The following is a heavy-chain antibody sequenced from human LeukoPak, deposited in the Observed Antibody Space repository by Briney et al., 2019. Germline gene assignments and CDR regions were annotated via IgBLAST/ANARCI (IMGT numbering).Heavy chain of an antibody. CDR3: ASIRSGY. D-gene: IGHD2-15*01. CDR2: IKEDGSKK. Sequence: GGSLRLSCAASGFTFRNYWMNWVRQAPGKGQEWVANIKEDGSKKDYADSVKGRFTVSRDNAKNSLNLQMNSLRVEDTAVYYCASIRSGYWGQGIRVTVS. J-gene: IGHJ4*02. CDR1: GFTFRNYW. V-gene: IGHV3-7*03.